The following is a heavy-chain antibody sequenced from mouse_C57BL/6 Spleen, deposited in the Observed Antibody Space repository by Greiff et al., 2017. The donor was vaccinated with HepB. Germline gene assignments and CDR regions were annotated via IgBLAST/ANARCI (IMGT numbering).Heavy chain of an antibody. V-gene: IGHV5-9*01. D-gene: IGHD2-4*01. Sequence: EVQLVESGGGLVKPGGSLKLSCAASGFTFSSYTMSWVRQTPEKRLEWVATISGGGGNTYYPDSVKGRFTISRDNAKNTLYLQMSSLRSEDTALYYCARHSLYDYDQNDLDYWGQGTTLTVSS. CDR2: ISGGGGNT. CDR3: ARHSLYDYDQNDLDY. CDR1: GFTFSSYT. J-gene: IGHJ2*01.